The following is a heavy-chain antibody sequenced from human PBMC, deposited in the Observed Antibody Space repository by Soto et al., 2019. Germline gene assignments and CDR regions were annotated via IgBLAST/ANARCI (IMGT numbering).Heavy chain of an antibody. CDR3: ATMGATAGSYYFEY. V-gene: IGHV4-30-4*01. CDR2: ISYTGSA. J-gene: IGHJ4*02. D-gene: IGHD1-26*01. Sequence: SSETLSLTCTVSVGSIGSGVYFWSWIRQPPGKGLEWIGFISYTGSAYYNPSLKSRAAISVDTSKNQFSLKLTSVTAADAAVYYCATMGATAGSYYFEYWGQGALVTVSS. CDR1: VGSIGSGVYF.